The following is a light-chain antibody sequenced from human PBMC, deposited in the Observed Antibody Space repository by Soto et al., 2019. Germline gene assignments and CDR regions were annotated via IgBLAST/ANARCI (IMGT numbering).Light chain of an antibody. Sequence: DIQTTQSPSSLSASVGDRFTITCRSSQSISSYLNWYQHKPGKAPKLLIYAASSLQTGVPSRFSGSRSGTDFALTISSLQRDDFATYYCQQTDSFPRTFGQGTKVDIK. V-gene: IGKV1-39*01. CDR3: QQTDSFPRT. J-gene: IGKJ1*01. CDR1: QSISSY. CDR2: AAS.